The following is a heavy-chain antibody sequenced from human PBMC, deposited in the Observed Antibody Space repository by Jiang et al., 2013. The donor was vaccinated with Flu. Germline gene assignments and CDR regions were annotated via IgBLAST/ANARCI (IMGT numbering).Heavy chain of an antibody. CDR2: IHYSGST. J-gene: IGHJ5*02. V-gene: IGHV4-59*01. CDR1: GGSISSYY. D-gene: IGHD3-10*01. Sequence: PGLVKPSETLSLTCSVSGGSISSYYWSWIRRPPGKGLEWIGYIHYSGSTNYNPSLNSRVTISLDTSKNQFSLNLIFVTAADTAVYYCARVDNAGSRRWFDPWGQGTLVTVSS. CDR3: ARVDNAGSRRWFDP.